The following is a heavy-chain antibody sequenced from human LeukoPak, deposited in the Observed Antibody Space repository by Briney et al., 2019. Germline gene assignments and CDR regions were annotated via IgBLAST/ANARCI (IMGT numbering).Heavy chain of an antibody. CDR2: ISVCSGNT. Sequence: ASVKVSCKASGYTLTSYAITWVRQAPGQGLEWMGWISVCSGNTNYAQKFQGRVTMTTDTPTNTAYMELRSLRSDDTAIYYCAREQDYYDSSGYYDYWGQGTLVTVSS. CDR1: GYTLTSYA. D-gene: IGHD3-22*01. J-gene: IGHJ4*02. V-gene: IGHV1-18*01. CDR3: AREQDYYDSSGYYDY.